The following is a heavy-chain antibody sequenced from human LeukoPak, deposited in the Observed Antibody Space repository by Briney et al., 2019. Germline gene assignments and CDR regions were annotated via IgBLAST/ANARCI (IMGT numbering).Heavy chain of an antibody. CDR2: IYTSGST. CDR3: ARVRLGGYGSGSYIFDY. J-gene: IGHJ4*02. CDR1: GGSISSGSYY. D-gene: IGHD3-10*01. Sequence: SETLSLTCTVSGGSISSGSYYWSWIRQPAGKGLEWIGRIYTSGSTNYNPSLKSRVTISVDTSKNQFSLKLSSVTAADTAVYYCARVRLGGYGSGSYIFDYWGQGTLVTVSS. V-gene: IGHV4-61*02.